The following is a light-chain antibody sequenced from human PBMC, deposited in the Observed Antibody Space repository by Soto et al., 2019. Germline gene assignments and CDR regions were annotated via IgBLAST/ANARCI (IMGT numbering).Light chain of an antibody. Sequence: QSALTQPTSASGSPGQSVTISCTGTSSDVGGYNYVSWYQQHPGKAPKIMIYEVSKRPSGVPDRFSGSKSGNTASLTVSGLQAEDEADYYCSSYAGSNNPLYVFGTGTKLTVL. J-gene: IGLJ1*01. V-gene: IGLV2-8*01. CDR2: EVS. CDR1: SSDVGGYNY. CDR3: SSYAGSNNPLYV.